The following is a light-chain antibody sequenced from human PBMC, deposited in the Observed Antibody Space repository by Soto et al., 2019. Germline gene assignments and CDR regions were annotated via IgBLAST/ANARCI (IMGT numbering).Light chain of an antibody. Sequence: DIHLTQSPSSLSASVGDRVTITCRASQAITNNLAWYQQKPGNPPRLLIYEESTLHSGVPSRFSGRKVGTQFILTIDSLQPEDLATYYCQQVKSYTRTFCGGTKGDIX. CDR1: QAITNN. J-gene: IGKJ4*01. CDR3: QQVKSYTRT. CDR2: EES. V-gene: IGKV1-9*01.